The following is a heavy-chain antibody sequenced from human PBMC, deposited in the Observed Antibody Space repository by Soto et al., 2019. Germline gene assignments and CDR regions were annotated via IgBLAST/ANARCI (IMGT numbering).Heavy chain of an antibody. CDR2: IYYSGST. D-gene: IGHD3-10*01. CDR3: ARYGSGSHRPIYFDY. CDR1: GGSISSGGYY. Sequence: QVQLQESGPGLVKPSQTLSLTCTVSGGSISSGGYYWSWIRQHPGKGLEWIGYIYYSGSTYYNPSLKSRVTISVDTSKNQFSLKLSSVTAADTAVYYCARYGSGSHRPIYFDYWGQGTLVTVSS. V-gene: IGHV4-31*03. J-gene: IGHJ4*02.